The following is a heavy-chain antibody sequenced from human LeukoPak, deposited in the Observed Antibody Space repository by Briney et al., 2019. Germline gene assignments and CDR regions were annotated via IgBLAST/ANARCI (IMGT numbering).Heavy chain of an antibody. V-gene: IGHV3-30-3*01. Sequence: PGGSLRLSCAASGFTFSSYAMHWVRQAPGKGLEWVAVISYDGSNKYYADSVKGRFTISRDNSKNTLYLQMNSLRAEDMALYYCAKGVIAGTWDAFDIWGQGTMVTVSS. D-gene: IGHD6-13*01. CDR1: GFTFSSYA. CDR2: ISYDGSNK. CDR3: AKGVIAGTWDAFDI. J-gene: IGHJ3*02.